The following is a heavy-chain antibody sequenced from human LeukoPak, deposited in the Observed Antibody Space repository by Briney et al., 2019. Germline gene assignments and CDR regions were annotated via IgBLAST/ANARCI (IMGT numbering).Heavy chain of an antibody. CDR1: GHPFSTYG. D-gene: IGHD3-22*01. J-gene: IGHJ4*02. V-gene: IGHV1-18*01. Sequence: ASVKASCKPAGHPFSTYGISWVRQAPGQGLEWLGSITAFNGNTNYALKLQGRDTMTRDRSTSTGYMELRSLKFGDTAMYYWAGGYYYDSSGYYYDYFDFGGQGTLVTVSS. CDR3: AGGYYYDSSGYYYDYFDF. CDR2: ITAFNGNT.